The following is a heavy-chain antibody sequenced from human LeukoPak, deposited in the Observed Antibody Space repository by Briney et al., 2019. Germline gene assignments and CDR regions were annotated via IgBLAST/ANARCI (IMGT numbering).Heavy chain of an antibody. CDR1: GYTFTGYY. V-gene: IGHV1-2*02. CDR3: ARVQVPVNYLDY. CDR2: INPNSGGT. J-gene: IGHJ4*02. Sequence: ASVKVSCKASGYTFTGYYMHWVRQAPGQGLEWMGWINPNSGGTNYAQKFQGRVTMTRDTSISTAYMELSRLRSDDTAVYYCARVQVPVNYLDYWGQGTLVTVSS.